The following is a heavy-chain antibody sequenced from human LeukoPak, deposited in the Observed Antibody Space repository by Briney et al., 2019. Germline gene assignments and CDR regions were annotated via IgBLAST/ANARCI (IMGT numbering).Heavy chain of an antibody. V-gene: IGHV3-7*01. CDR1: GFTFSSYW. CDR3: HIIPYDSSGYYHYYFDY. CDR2: IKQDGSEK. J-gene: IGHJ4*02. Sequence: PGGPLRLSCAASGFTFSSYWMSWVRQAPGKGLEWVANIKQDGSEKYYVDSVKGRFTISRDNAKNSLYLQMNSLRAEDTAVYYCHIIPYDSSGYYHYYFDYWGQGTLVTVSS. D-gene: IGHD3-22*01.